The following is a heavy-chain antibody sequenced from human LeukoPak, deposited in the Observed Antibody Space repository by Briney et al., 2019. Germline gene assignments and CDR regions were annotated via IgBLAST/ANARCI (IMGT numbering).Heavy chain of an antibody. CDR1: GGSISSYY. J-gene: IGHJ4*02. Sequence: SETLSLTCTVSGGSISSYYWSWIRQPPGKGLEWIGYIYYSGSTNYNPSLKSRVTISVDTSKNQSSLKLSSVTAADTAVYYCARVGPYDSSGSIGFDYWGQGTLVTVSS. D-gene: IGHD3-22*01. CDR3: ARVGPYDSSGSIGFDY. CDR2: IYYSGST. V-gene: IGHV4-59*01.